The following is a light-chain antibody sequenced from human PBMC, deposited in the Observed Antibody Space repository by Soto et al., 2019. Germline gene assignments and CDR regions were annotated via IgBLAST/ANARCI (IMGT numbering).Light chain of an antibody. CDR2: GAS. Sequence: EIVMTQSSATLSVSTGDRATLSSRPSQSVSSNLAWYQQKPAQAPRLVIYGASTRATGIPARFSGSGSWAEFTLTISILQSEYFAVYYCQQYNHWLTWTFGQGTKVDIK. CDR3: QQYNHWLTWT. J-gene: IGKJ1*01. CDR1: QSVSSN. V-gene: IGKV3-15*01.